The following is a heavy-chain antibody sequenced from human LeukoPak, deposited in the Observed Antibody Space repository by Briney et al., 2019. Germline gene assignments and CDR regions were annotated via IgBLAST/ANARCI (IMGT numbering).Heavy chain of an antibody. Sequence: SETLSLTCTVSGYSISSGYYWGWIRQPPGKGLEWIGTIYHSGNTYYNPSLASRVIILVDTSKNEFSLQLGSVTAADTAVYYCASRISKAGFDWGQGTQVTVSS. D-gene: IGHD6-13*01. CDR3: ASRISKAGFD. J-gene: IGHJ4*02. CDR1: GYSISSGYY. V-gene: IGHV4-38-2*02. CDR2: IYHSGNT.